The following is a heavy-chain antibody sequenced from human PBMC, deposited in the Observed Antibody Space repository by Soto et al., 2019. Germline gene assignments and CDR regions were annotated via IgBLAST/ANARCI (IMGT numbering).Heavy chain of an antibody. V-gene: IGHV3-73*01. J-gene: IGHJ6*02. Sequence: GGSLRLSCAASWFTLSGSAMHWVLQASGKGLEWVGRIRSKANSYATAYAASVKGRFTISRDDSKNTAYLQMNSLKTEDTAVYYCTRHPFSEGYDPSDYYYYGMDVWGQGTTVTVSS. D-gene: IGHD5-12*01. CDR3: TRHPFSEGYDPSDYYYYGMDV. CDR1: WFTLSGSA. CDR2: IRSKANSYAT.